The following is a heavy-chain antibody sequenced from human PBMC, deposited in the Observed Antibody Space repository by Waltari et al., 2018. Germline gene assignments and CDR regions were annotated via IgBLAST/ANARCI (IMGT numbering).Heavy chain of an antibody. Sequence: QPLLQESGPGLVKPSETLSLTCSVSGGSISSSNYYWGWIRQPPGKVLDWIGSIYYSGSPYYNSSIKSRVTISRDTSKNQFSLKLSSGTAADTAVYFCASGGGYTNGWDYWGQGTLVTVSS. CDR1: GGSISSSNYY. D-gene: IGHD6-19*01. CDR2: IYYSGSP. CDR3: ASGGGYTNGWDY. J-gene: IGHJ4*02. V-gene: IGHV4-39*07.